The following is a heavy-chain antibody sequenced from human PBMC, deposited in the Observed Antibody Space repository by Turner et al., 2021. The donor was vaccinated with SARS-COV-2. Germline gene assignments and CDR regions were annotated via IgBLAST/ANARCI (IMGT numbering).Heavy chain of an antibody. J-gene: IGHJ4*02. CDR2: MNPNSGNT. V-gene: IGHV1-8*01. CDR3: ARGMFRFGGVIVRPFEY. D-gene: IGHD3-16*02. CDR1: GYTFTSYD. Sequence: QVQLVQSGAEVKKPGASVKVSCKASGYTFTSYDINWVRQATGQGLEWMGWMNPNSGNTGYAQEYQCKVTMTRNTSISTAYVELGSLRSEDTAVYYCARGMFRFGGVIVRPFEYWGQGTLVTVSS.